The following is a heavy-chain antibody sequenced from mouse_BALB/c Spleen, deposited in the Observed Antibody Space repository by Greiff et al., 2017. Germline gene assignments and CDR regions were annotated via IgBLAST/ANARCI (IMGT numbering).Heavy chain of an antibody. V-gene: IGHV1-7*01. D-gene: IGHD2-14*01. CDR2: INPSTGYT. J-gene: IGHJ4*01. CDR1: GYTFTSYW. CDR3: ARWDYRYAMDY. Sequence: QVQLQQSGAELAKPGASVKMSCKASGYTFTSYWMHWVKQRPGQGLEWIGYINPSTGYTEYNQKFKDKATLTADKSSSTAYMQLSSLTSEDSAVYYCARWDYRYAMDYWGQGTSVTVSS.